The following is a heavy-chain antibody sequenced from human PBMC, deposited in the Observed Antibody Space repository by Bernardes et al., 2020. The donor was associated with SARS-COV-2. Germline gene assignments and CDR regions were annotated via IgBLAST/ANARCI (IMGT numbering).Heavy chain of an antibody. Sequence: SETLSLTCTVSGGSISSYYWSWIRQPPGKGLEWIGYIYYSGSTNYNPSLKSRVTISVDTSKNQFSLKLSSVTAADTAVYYCARGAIQLWSYGFDYWGQGTLAPVSS. CDR1: GGSISSYY. CDR2: IYYSGST. D-gene: IGHD5-18*01. V-gene: IGHV4-59*01. J-gene: IGHJ4*02. CDR3: ARGAIQLWSYGFDY.